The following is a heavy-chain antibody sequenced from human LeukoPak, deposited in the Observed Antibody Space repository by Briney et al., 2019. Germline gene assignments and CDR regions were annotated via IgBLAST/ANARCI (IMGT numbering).Heavy chain of an antibody. CDR3: ARGGIVVVVANPYYFDY. D-gene: IGHD2-15*01. V-gene: IGHV4-34*01. CDR1: GGSFSDYY. Sequence: SETLSLTCAVYGGSFSDYYWSWIRQPPGKGLEWIGEINHSGSTNYNPSLKSRVTISVDTSKNQFSLKLSSVTAADTAVYYCARGGIVVVVANPYYFDYWGQGTLATVSS. CDR2: INHSGST. J-gene: IGHJ4*02.